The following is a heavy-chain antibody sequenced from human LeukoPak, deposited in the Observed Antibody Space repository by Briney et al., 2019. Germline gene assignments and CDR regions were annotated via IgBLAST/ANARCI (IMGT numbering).Heavy chain of an antibody. Sequence: GGSLRLSCAASGFTFSDYHMNWIRQAPGKGLEWVSAISTGSTGTYYTDSVKGRFTTSRDNSKNTLYLQMNVLRVEDTAVYYCAKRGSALRFFDFWGQGTLVTVSS. V-gene: IGHV3-23*01. J-gene: IGHJ4*02. CDR1: GFTFSDYH. CDR2: ISTGSTGT. D-gene: IGHD3-3*01. CDR3: AKRGSALRFFDF.